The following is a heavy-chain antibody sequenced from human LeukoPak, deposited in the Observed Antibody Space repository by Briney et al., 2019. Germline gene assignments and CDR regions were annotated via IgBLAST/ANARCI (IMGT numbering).Heavy chain of an antibody. CDR3: ARSLRFLEWSNWFDP. V-gene: IGHV4-59*11. CDR1: GGSISSHY. Sequence: PSETLSLTCTVSGGSISSHYWSWIRQPPGKGLEWIGYIYYSGSTNYNPSLKSRVTISVDTSKNQFSLKLSSVTAADTAVYYCARSLRFLEWSNWFDPWGQGTLVTVSS. CDR2: IYYSGST. J-gene: IGHJ5*02. D-gene: IGHD3-3*01.